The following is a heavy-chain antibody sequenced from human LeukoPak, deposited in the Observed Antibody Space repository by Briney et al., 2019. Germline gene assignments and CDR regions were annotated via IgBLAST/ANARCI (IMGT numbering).Heavy chain of an antibody. CDR3: ARVVDYGSGSYSDY. Sequence: ASVKVSCKASGGTLSSYAISWVRQAPGQGLEWMGRIIPILGIANYAQKFQGRVTITADKSTSTAYMELSSLRSEDTAVYYCARVVDYGSGSYSDYWGQGTLVTVSS. CDR1: GGTLSSYA. J-gene: IGHJ4*02. CDR2: IIPILGIA. V-gene: IGHV1-69*04. D-gene: IGHD3-10*01.